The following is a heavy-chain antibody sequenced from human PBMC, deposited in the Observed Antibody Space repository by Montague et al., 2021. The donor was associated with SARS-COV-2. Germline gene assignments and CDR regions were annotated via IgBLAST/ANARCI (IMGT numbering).Heavy chain of an antibody. Sequence: SLRLSCAASGFTFSTYAMNWVRQAPGKGLEWVSGISSGGNKHHADSVKGRFTISRDDSRNTLYLQMHILRAEDTAMYYCAKNFPGQFYFDDWGQGTLVAVSS. CDR3: AKNFPGQFYFDD. CDR1: GFTFSTYA. D-gene: IGHD2/OR15-2a*01. CDR2: ISSGGNK. J-gene: IGHJ4*02. V-gene: IGHV3-23*01.